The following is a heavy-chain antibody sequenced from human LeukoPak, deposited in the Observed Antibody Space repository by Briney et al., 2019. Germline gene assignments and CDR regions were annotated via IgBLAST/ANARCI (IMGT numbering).Heavy chain of an antibody. CDR3: ARGSSAWYLDY. J-gene: IGHJ4*02. Sequence: GASVKVSCKASGYTFTGYYMHWVRQAPGHGLEWMGWINPNSGGTTYAQKFQGRVTMTRDTSISTAYMELSRLRSDDTAVYYSARGSSAWYLDYWGQGTLVTVSS. D-gene: IGHD6-19*01. CDR1: GYTFTGYY. CDR2: INPNSGGT. V-gene: IGHV1-2*02.